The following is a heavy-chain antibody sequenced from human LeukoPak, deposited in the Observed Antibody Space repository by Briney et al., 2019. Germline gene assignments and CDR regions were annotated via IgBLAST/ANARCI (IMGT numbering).Heavy chain of an antibody. CDR1: GYTFTSYD. Sequence: ASVKVSCKASGYTFTSYDINWVRQATGQGLEWMGWMNPNSGNTGYAQKFQGRVTMTRNTSISTAYMELSSLRSEDTAVYYCARMAPFYGSGSYYSYNWFDPWGQGTPVTVSS. CDR2: MNPNSGNT. V-gene: IGHV1-8*01. CDR3: ARMAPFYGSGSYYSYNWFDP. J-gene: IGHJ5*02. D-gene: IGHD3-10*01.